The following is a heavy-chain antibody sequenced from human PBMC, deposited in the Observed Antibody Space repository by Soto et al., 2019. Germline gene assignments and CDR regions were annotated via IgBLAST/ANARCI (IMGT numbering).Heavy chain of an antibody. CDR3: AGGGAGSGPFTWELPDH. CDR2: ITPFSGDV. J-gene: IGHJ4*02. D-gene: IGHD1-26*01. CDR1: GNTFTYRY. Sequence: QMQLVQSGAEVKKTGSTVTVSCKALGNTFTYRYLHWVRQAPGQALEWMGWITPFSGDVNYARKFHEIVTITRDRSINTAFMRMSSLRSEDTAMYYCAGGGAGSGPFTWELPDHLGQGTLVTGSS. V-gene: IGHV1-45*02.